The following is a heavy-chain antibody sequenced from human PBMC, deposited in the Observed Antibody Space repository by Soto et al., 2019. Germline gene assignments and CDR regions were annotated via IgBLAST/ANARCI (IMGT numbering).Heavy chain of an antibody. CDR1: GFVVSDSY. J-gene: IGHJ4*02. CDR3: ARGGGYYDWFRYFDS. Sequence: VQLVESGGGLIQPGGSLRLSCAVSGFVVSDSYMSWVRQAPGKGLQWVSTLNSGGDTSYANSVKGRFTISRDNSKNILYLQLNSLRAEDTAVYYCARGGGYYDWFRYFDSWGQGALVTVSS. D-gene: IGHD3-9*01. V-gene: IGHV3-53*01. CDR2: LNSGGDT.